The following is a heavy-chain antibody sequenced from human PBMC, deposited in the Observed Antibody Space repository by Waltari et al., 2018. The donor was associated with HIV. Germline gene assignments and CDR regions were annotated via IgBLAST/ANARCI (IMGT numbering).Heavy chain of an antibody. V-gene: IGHV3-48*01. Sequence: EVRLVESGGALVQPGGSLRVSCAATGFSFNTYGMNWVRPAPGKGLEWISFISSTGDTKQYADSVRGRFTISRDNAKNSLYLQMNSLRAEDTAIYYCARDRMVVIPPAPTWFDPWGQGTLVTVSS. CDR1: GFSFNTYG. CDR3: ARDRMVVIPPAPTWFDP. J-gene: IGHJ5*02. CDR2: ISSTGDTK. D-gene: IGHD2-2*01.